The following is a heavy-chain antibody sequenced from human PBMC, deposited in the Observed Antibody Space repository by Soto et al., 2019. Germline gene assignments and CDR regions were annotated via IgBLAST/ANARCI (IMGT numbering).Heavy chain of an antibody. CDR3: ARGVVPSALLHDMDV. CDR2: INAGNGNT. D-gene: IGHD2-2*02. J-gene: IGHJ6*02. CDR1: GYTFTSYT. Sequence: EASVKVSCKASGYTFTSYTMHWVRQAPGQRLEWVGWINAGNGNTKYSQKFQGRVTITRDTSATTAYMELSSLRSEDTAVYYCARGVVPSALLHDMDVWGQGTTVTVSS. V-gene: IGHV1-3*01.